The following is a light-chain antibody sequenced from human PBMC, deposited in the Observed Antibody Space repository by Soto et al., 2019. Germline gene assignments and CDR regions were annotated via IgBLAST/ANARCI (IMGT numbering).Light chain of an antibody. CDR2: GAS. V-gene: IGKV3-15*01. J-gene: IGKJ2*01. Sequence: DTVMTQSPATLSVSPGERATLSCRASQSVSSNLAWYQQKPGQAPRLLIYGASTRATGIPARFSGSGSATEFTRTISSLQSKDFAVYYCQQYNNWPPYTFGQGTKLEMK. CDR1: QSVSSN. CDR3: QQYNNWPPYT.